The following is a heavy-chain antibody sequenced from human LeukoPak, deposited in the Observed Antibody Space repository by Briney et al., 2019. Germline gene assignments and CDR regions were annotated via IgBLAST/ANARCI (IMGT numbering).Heavy chain of an antibody. CDR3: AKGSSGYYNPFDY. CDR2: ISWNSGSI. CDR1: GFTFDDYA. V-gene: IGHV3-9*01. D-gene: IGHD3-22*01. J-gene: IGHJ4*02. Sequence: GGSLRLSCAASGFTFDDYAMHWVRQAPGKGPEWVSGISWNSGSIGYADSVKGRFTISRDNAKNSLYLQMNSLRAEDTALYYCAKGSSGYYNPFDYWGQGTLVTVSS.